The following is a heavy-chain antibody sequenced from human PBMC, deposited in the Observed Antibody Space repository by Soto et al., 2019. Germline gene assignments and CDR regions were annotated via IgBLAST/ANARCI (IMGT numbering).Heavy chain of an antibody. CDR1: GYTFTSYG. CDR3: ARDRSSGWYGPYYYYGMDV. CDR2: ISAYNGNT. D-gene: IGHD6-19*01. V-gene: IGHV1-18*01. J-gene: IGHJ6*02. Sequence: QVQLVQSGAEVKKPGASVKVSCKASGYTFTSYGISWVRQAPGQGLEWMGWISAYNGNTNYAQKLQGRVTMTTDTTTSTAYRELRSLRSDDTAVYYCARDRSSGWYGPYYYYGMDVWGQGTTVTVSS.